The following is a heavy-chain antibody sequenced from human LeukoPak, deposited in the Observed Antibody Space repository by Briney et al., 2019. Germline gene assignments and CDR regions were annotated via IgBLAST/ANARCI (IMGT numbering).Heavy chain of an antibody. V-gene: IGHV4-31*03. J-gene: IGHJ4*02. CDR3: ARDDYSSGYVDY. Sequence: PSQTLSLTCTVSGGSISSGGYSWSWIRQHPGKGLEWIGYIYYSGSTYYNPSLKSRVTISVDTSKSQFSLKLSSVTAADTAVYYCARDDYSSGYVDYWGQGTLVTVSS. D-gene: IGHD3-22*01. CDR1: GGSISSGGYS. CDR2: IYYSGST.